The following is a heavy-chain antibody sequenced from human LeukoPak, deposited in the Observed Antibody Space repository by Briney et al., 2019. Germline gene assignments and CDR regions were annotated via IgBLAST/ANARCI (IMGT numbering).Heavy chain of an antibody. J-gene: IGHJ4*02. CDR3: ARHDYDYVWGSYCPTPFDY. CDR1: GGSISSSSYY. Sequence: SETLSLTCTVSGGSISSSSYYWGWIRQPPGKGLEWIGSIYYSGSTYYNPSLKSRVTISVDTSKNQFSLKLSSATAADTAVYYCARHDYDYVWGSYCPTPFDYWGQGTLVTVSS. D-gene: IGHD3-16*01. V-gene: IGHV4-39*01. CDR2: IYYSGST.